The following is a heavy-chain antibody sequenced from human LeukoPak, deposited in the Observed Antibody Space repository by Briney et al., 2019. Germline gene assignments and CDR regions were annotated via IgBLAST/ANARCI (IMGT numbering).Heavy chain of an antibody. Sequence: GGSLRLSCAASGFTFSSYSMNWVRQAPGKGLEWVSSIGSTGAYIFYADSVKGRFTISRDNAKNSLYLQMNSLRAEDTAVYYCARDRWELLRSVDYWGQGTLVTVSS. CDR2: IGSTGAYI. CDR1: GFTFSSYS. V-gene: IGHV3-21*01. CDR3: ARDRWELLRSVDY. D-gene: IGHD2-15*01. J-gene: IGHJ4*02.